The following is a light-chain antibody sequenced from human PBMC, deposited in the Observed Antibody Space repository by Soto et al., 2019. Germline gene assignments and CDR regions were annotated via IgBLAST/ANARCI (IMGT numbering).Light chain of an antibody. CDR1: QSVSSNY. V-gene: IGKV3-20*01. J-gene: IGKJ5*01. CDR3: QQYGSSPPT. Sequence: EIVLTQSPVTLSLSPGERATLSCRASQSVSSNYLAWYQQKPGQAPRLIIYGASSRATGIPDRFSGRGSGTDFTLTISRLEPEDFAVYYCQQYGSSPPTFGQGTRLENK. CDR2: GAS.